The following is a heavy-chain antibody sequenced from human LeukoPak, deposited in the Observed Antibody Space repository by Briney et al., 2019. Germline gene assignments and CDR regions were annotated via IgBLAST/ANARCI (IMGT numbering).Heavy chain of an antibody. CDR3: ARMMISGQAGY. CDR1: GYTFTSYD. J-gene: IGHJ4*02. D-gene: IGHD3/OR15-3a*01. V-gene: IGHV1-69*13. Sequence: SVKVSCKASGYTFTSYDINWVRQATGQGLEWMGGIIPIFGTANYAQKFQGRVTITADESTSTAYMELSSLRSEDTAVYYCARMMISGQAGYWGQGTLVTVSS. CDR2: IIPIFGTA.